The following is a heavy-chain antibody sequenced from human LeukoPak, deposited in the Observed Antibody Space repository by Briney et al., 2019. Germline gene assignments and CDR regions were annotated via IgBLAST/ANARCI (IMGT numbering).Heavy chain of an antibody. J-gene: IGHJ4*02. CDR2: INHSGST. CDR3: ARARSNMYSSSWYVNDY. D-gene: IGHD6-13*01. CDR1: GGSFSGYY. Sequence: SETLSLTCAVYGGSFSGYYWSWVRQPPGKGVEWVGEINHSGSTNYNPSLKSRVTISVDTSKNQFSLKLSSVTAADTAVYYCARARSNMYSSSWYVNDYWGQGTLVTVSS. V-gene: IGHV4-34*01.